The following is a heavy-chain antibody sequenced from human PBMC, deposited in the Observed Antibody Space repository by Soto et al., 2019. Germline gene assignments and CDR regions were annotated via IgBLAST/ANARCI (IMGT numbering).Heavy chain of an antibody. CDR2: ISYDGNNK. CDR1: GFTFSSYG. J-gene: IGHJ4*02. CDR3: ARDPSNTADYYFDY. V-gene: IGHV3-30*03. Sequence: QVQLVESGGGVVQPGRSLRLSCAASGFTFSSYGMHWVRQAPGKGLEWVAVISYDGNNKYHADSVKGRFTISRDNSKNTMYLQMNSLRPDDTAVYYCARDPSNTADYYFDYWGQGTLATVSS.